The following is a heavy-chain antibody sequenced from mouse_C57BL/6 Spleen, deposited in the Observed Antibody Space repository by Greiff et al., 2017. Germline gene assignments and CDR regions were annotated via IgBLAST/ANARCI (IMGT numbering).Heavy chain of an antibody. Sequence: VQLQQSGAELVKPGASVKISCKASGYAFSSYWMHWVKQRPGQGLEWIGMIHPNSGSTNYNEKFKSKATLTVDKSSSTAYMQLSSLTSEDSAVYYCARDVGYAMDYWGQGTSVTVSS. CDR2: IHPNSGST. J-gene: IGHJ4*01. CDR3: ARDVGYAMDY. V-gene: IGHV1-64*01. CDR1: GYAFSSYW.